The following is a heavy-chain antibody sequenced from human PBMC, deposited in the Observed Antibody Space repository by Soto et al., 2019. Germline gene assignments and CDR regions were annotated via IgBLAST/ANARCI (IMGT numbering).Heavy chain of an antibody. Sequence: GASVKVSCKASGYTFTGYYMHWVRQAPGQGLEWMGWINPNSGGTNYAQKFQGWVTMTRDTSISTAYMELSRLRSDDTAVYYCARSRYCSGGSCPYYFDYWGQGTLVTVSS. D-gene: IGHD2-15*01. CDR2: INPNSGGT. V-gene: IGHV1-2*04. J-gene: IGHJ4*02. CDR1: GYTFTGYY. CDR3: ARSRYCSGGSCPYYFDY.